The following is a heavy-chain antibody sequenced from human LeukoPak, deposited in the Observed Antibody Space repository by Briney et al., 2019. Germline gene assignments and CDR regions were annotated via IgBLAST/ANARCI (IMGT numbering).Heavy chain of an antibody. J-gene: IGHJ5*02. CDR3: ARLPGYCSSTSCYGNWFDP. CDR1: GGSFSGYY. D-gene: IGHD2-2*01. Sequence: SETLSLTCAVYGGSFSGYYWSWIRQPPGKGLEWIGEINHSGSTNYNPSLKSRVTISVDTSKNQFSLKLSSVTAADTAVYYCARLPGYCSSTSCYGNWFDPWGQGTLVTVSS. V-gene: IGHV4-34*01. CDR2: INHSGST.